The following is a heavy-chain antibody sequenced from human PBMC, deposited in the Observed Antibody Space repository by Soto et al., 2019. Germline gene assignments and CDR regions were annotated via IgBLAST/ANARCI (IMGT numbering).Heavy chain of an antibody. CDR2: IYYSGKT. V-gene: IGHV4-31*03. CDR3: ARDTAYCGGDCYSHAFDI. J-gene: IGHJ3*02. Sequence: QVQLQESGPGLVKPSQTLSLTCTVSGGSISSGGYYWNWIRQHPGKGLEWIGYIYYSGKTYYNPSLKSRVTKTVDTSKNQFSLNLRSVTAADTAVYYCARDTAYCGGDCYSHAFDIWGQGKMVTLSS. CDR1: GGSISSGGYY. D-gene: IGHD2-21*02.